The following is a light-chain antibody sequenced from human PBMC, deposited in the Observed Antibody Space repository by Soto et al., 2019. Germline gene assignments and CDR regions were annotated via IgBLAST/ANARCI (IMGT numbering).Light chain of an antibody. CDR2: DDS. Sequence: SYDLTQPPAVSVAPGQTARITCGGNNIGGKSVHWYQQKPGQAPVLVVYDDSDRPSGIPDRFSGSNSGDTATLTIRRVEDGDEADYYCHVWDSSSDHYVLGTGTKVTVL. CDR3: HVWDSSSDHYV. V-gene: IGLV3-21*02. J-gene: IGLJ1*01. CDR1: NIGGKS.